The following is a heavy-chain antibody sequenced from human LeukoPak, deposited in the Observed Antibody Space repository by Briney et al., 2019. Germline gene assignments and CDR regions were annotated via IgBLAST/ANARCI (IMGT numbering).Heavy chain of an antibody. Sequence: GGSLRLSCAASGFTVSAKYMSWVRQGPGKGLDWISSIYSDGGTNYADSVKVRFTISRDNSKNTLYLQMNSLRPEDTAVYYCARDGGFGGPGGDNWFDSWGQGALVTVSS. D-gene: IGHD3-16*01. CDR1: GFTVSAKY. J-gene: IGHJ5*01. CDR3: ARDGGFGGPGGDNWFDS. V-gene: IGHV3-66*02. CDR2: IYSDGGT.